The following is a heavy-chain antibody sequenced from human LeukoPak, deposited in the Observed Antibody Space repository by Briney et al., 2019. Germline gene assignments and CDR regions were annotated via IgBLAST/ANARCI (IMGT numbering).Heavy chain of an antibody. Sequence: PGGSLRLSCVVSGFIFDDYAMHWVRQAPGKGLEWVSGINWNSGSIVYADSVKGRFTISRDNAKNSLYLQMNSLRPEDTALYYCAKDGYSGSYSGAYFDYWGQGTLVTVSS. J-gene: IGHJ4*02. CDR1: GFIFDDYA. D-gene: IGHD1-26*01. CDR2: INWNSGSI. V-gene: IGHV3-9*01. CDR3: AKDGYSGSYSGAYFDY.